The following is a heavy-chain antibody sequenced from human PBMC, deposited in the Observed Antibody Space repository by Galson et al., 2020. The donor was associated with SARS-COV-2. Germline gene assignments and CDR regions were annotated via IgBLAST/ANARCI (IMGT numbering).Heavy chain of an antibody. CDR1: GFTFSSYA. CDR3: ARVGGSYLGPFDY. J-gene: IGHJ4*02. V-gene: IGHV3-30*04. CDR2: ISYDGSNK. Sequence: GGSLRLSCAASGFTFSSYAMHWVRQAPGKGLEWVAVISYDGSNKYYADSVKGRFTISRDNSKNTLYLQMNSLRAEDTAVYYCARVGGSYLGPFDYWGQGTLVTVSS. D-gene: IGHD1-26*01.